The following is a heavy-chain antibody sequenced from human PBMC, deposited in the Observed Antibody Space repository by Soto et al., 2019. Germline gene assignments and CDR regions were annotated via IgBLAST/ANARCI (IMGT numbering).Heavy chain of an antibody. V-gene: IGHV3-23*01. D-gene: IGHD5-12*01. CDR3: ARLRGYSGYDYPFDY. Sequence: SLRLSCAASGFTFTGYAMTCVRQAPGKGLEWVSAISGSGGSTYHTDSVKGRFTISRDNSKNTLYLQMNSLRAEDTAVYYCARLRGYSGYDYPFDYWGQGTLVTVSS. CDR2: ISGSGGST. J-gene: IGHJ4*02. CDR1: GFTFTGYA.